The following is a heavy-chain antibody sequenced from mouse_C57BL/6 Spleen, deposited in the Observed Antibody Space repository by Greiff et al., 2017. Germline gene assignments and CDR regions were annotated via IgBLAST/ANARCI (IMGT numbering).Heavy chain of an antibody. J-gene: IGHJ2*01. V-gene: IGHV5-4*01. Sequence: EVKLMESGGGLVKPGGSLKLSCAASGFTFSSYAMSWVRQTPEKRLEWVATISDGGSYTYYPDNVKGRFTISRDNAKNNLYLQMSHLKSEDTAMYYCARDPRSNYGYFDYWGQGTTLTVSS. CDR3: ARDPRSNYGYFDY. CDR1: GFTFSSYA. CDR2: ISDGGSYT. D-gene: IGHD2-5*01.